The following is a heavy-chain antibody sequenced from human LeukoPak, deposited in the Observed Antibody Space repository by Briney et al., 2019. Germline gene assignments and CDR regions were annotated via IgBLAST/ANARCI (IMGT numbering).Heavy chain of an antibody. CDR2: ISGSGGST. Sequence: GGSLKLSCAASGFTFSSYAMSWVRQAPGKGLEWVSAISGSGGSTYYADSVKGRFTISRDNSKNTLYLQMNSLRAEDTAVYYCAKDATDYVWGSYREDYWGQETLVTVSS. V-gene: IGHV3-23*01. CDR3: AKDATDYVWGSYREDY. J-gene: IGHJ4*02. CDR1: GFTFSSYA. D-gene: IGHD3-16*01.